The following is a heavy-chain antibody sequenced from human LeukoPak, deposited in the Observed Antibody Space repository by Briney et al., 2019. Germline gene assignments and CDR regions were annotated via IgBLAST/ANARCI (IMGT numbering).Heavy chain of an antibody. V-gene: IGHV3-11*05. J-gene: IGHJ6*02. CDR2: ISSSSSYT. CDR1: GFTFSDYY. Sequence: KPGGPLRLSCAASGFTFSDYYMSWIRQAPGKGLEWVSYISSSSSYTNYADSVKGRFTISRDNAKNSLYLQMNSLRAEDTAVYYCARGSFPHDYYYGMDVWGQGTTVTVSS. CDR3: ARGSFPHDYYYGMDV.